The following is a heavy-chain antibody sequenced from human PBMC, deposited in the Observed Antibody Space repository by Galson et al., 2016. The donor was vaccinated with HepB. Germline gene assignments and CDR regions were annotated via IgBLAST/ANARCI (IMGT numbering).Heavy chain of an antibody. J-gene: IGHJ4*02. CDR1: GYTFTSNG. V-gene: IGHV1-18*01. CDR2: ISNHNGNT. Sequence: SVKVSCKAFGYTFTSNGLSWLRQAPGQGLQWMGWISNHNGNTNYAQKFQGRVTMTTDIATSTAYMELRSLRSDDTAVYYCARGSSPDYWGQGTLVTVSS. CDR3: ARGSSPDY.